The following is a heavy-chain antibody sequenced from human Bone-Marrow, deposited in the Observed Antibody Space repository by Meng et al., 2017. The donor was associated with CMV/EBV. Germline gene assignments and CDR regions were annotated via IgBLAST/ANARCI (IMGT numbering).Heavy chain of an antibody. CDR2: IRYDGSNK. CDR1: GFTFSSYG. Sequence: GESLKIYCAASGFTFSSYGMHWVRQAPGKGLEWVAFIRYDGSNKYYADSVKGRFTISRDNSKNTLYLQMNSLRAEDTAVYYCAKGARRGYCSSTSCLPFGYWGQGTLVTVSS. V-gene: IGHV3-30*02. J-gene: IGHJ4*02. CDR3: AKGARRGYCSSTSCLPFGY. D-gene: IGHD2-2*01.